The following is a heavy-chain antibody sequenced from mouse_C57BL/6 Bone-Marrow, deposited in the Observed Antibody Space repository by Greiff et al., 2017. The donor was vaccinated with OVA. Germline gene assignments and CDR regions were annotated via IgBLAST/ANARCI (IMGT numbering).Heavy chain of an antibody. V-gene: IGHV1-19*01. D-gene: IGHD2-4*01. CDR3: ARFSDDYDGYYAMDY. CDR1: GYTFTDYY. J-gene: IGHJ4*01. CDR2: INPYNGGT. Sequence: EVQLQQSGPVLVKPGASVKMSCKASGYTFTDYYMNWVKQSHGKSLEWIGVINPYNGGTSYNQKFKGKATLTVDKSSSTAYMELNSLTSEDAAVYYCARFSDDYDGYYAMDYWGQGTSVTVSA.